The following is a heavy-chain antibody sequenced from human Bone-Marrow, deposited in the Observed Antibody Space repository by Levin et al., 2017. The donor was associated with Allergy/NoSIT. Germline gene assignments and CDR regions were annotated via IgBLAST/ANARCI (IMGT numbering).Heavy chain of an antibody. CDR2: ISGTGYTT. D-gene: IGHD3-10*01. Sequence: GGSLRLSCAASGFTFSNLPMSWVRQAPGKGLEWVSAISGTGYTTYYADSVKGRFTISRDNSKNTLYLQMNGLRPEDTAVYFCVKDLEPYGSGRVRRGDYWGQGTLVTVSS. V-gene: IGHV3-23*01. CDR3: VKDLEPYGSGRVRRGDY. J-gene: IGHJ4*02. CDR1: GFTFSNLP.